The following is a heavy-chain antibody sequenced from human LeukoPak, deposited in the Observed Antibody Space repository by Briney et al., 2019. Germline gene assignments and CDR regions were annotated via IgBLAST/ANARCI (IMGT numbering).Heavy chain of an antibody. CDR2: INSDGSST. CDR3: ARVRSGSSAGNYGMDV. CDR1: GFTFNNYG. D-gene: IGHD1-26*01. J-gene: IGHJ6*02. Sequence: GGSLRLSCAASGFTFNNYGMHWVRQAPGKGLVWVSRINSDGSSTNYADSVKGRFTISGDNAKDTLYLQMNSLRVEDTAVYYCARVRSGSSAGNYGMDVWGQGTTVTVSS. V-gene: IGHV3-74*01.